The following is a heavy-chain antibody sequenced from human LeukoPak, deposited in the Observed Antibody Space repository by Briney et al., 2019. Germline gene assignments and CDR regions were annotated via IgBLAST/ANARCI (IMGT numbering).Heavy chain of an antibody. CDR2: INPNSGGT. V-gene: IGHV1-2*06. D-gene: IGHD3-16*01. CDR1: GYTFTGYY. J-gene: IGHJ6*02. Sequence: ASVKVSCKASGYTFTGYYMHWVRQAPGQGLEWMGRINPNSGGTNYAQKFQGRVTMTRDTPISTAYMELSRLRSDDTAVYYCVRFENDYYYGMDVWGQGTTVTVSS. CDR3: VRFENDYYYGMDV.